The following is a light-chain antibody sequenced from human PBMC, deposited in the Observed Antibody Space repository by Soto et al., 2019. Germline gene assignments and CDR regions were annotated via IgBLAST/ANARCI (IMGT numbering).Light chain of an antibody. V-gene: IGKV3-15*01. J-gene: IGKJ4*01. Sequence: EIVMTQSPATLSVSPGERATLSCRASQSVSSNLAWYQRKPGQPPRLLIYGASTRATAIPARFSGSGSGTEFPLTISSLQSEDFAVYYCQQYNNWPLTFGGGTKVEIK. CDR2: GAS. CDR3: QQYNNWPLT. CDR1: QSVSSN.